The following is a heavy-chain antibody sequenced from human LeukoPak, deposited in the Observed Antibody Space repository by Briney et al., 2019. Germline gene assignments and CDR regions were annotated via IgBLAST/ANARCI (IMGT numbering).Heavy chain of an antibody. V-gene: IGHV1-18*01. CDR1: GYTFTSYG. CDR2: ISAYNGNT. Sequence: AASVKVSCKASGYTFTSYGISWVRQAPGQGLEWMGWISAYNGNTNYAQKLQGRVTMTTDTSTSTAYMELRSLRSDDTAVYYCAREEYNWNYGFFDYWGQGTLVTVSS. D-gene: IGHD1-7*01. CDR3: AREEYNWNYGFFDY. J-gene: IGHJ4*02.